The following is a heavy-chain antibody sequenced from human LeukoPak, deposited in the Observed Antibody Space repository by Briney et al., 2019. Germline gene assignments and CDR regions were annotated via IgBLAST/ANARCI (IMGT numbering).Heavy chain of an antibody. V-gene: IGHV3-23*01. CDR1: GFTFSSYG. D-gene: IGHD4-23*01. Sequence: GGSLRLSCAASGFTFSSYGMSWVRQAPGKGLEWVSSISGSGGSTYYADSVKGRFTISRDNAKNSLYLQMNSLRAEDTAVYSCASAPRTTVVTHAFDIWGQGTLVTVSS. CDR2: ISGSGGST. J-gene: IGHJ3*02. CDR3: ASAPRTTVVTHAFDI.